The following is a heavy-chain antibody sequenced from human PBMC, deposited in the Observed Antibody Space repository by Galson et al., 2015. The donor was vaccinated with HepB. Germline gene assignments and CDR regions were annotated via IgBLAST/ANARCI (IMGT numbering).Heavy chain of an antibody. D-gene: IGHD3-10*01. Sequence: SLRLSCAASGFTVSSNYMSWVRQAPGKGLEWVSVIYSGGSTYYADSVKGRFTISRHNSKNTLYLQMNSLRAEDTAVYYCARLLLWFGELSGTNGYWGQGTLVTVSS. V-gene: IGHV3-53*04. CDR1: GFTVSSNY. J-gene: IGHJ4*02. CDR3: ARLLLWFGELSGTNGY. CDR2: IYSGGST.